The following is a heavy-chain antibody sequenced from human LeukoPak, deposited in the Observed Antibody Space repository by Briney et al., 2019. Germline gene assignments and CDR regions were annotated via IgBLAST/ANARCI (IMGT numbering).Heavy chain of an antibody. J-gene: IGHJ4*02. D-gene: IGHD1-26*01. CDR1: GGTFSSYA. CDR3: ARDPGPYSGSLY. CDR2: IIPIFGTA. V-gene: IGHV1-69*05. Sequence: ASVKVSCKASGGTFSSYAISWVRQAPGQGLEWMGRIIPIFGTANYAQKFQGRVTITTDESTSTAYMELSSLRSEDTAVYYCARDPGPYSGSLYRGQGTLVTVSS.